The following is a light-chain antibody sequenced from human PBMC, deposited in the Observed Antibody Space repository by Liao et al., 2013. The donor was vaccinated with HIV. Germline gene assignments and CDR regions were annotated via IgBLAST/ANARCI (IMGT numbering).Light chain of an antibody. CDR3: QSWDSGTVV. V-gene: IGLV3-21*01. Sequence: SYELTQPPSVSVAPGKTARITCGGNNIGSKSVHWYQQKPGQAPVLVIYYDRDRPSGIPERFSGSNSGNTATLTISRVEAGDEADYYCQSWDSGTVVFGGGTKLTVL. CDR2: YDR. J-gene: IGLJ2*01. CDR1: NIGSKS.